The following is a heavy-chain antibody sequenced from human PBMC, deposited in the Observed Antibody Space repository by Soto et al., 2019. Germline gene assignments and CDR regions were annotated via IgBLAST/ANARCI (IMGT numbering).Heavy chain of an antibody. CDR2: IPGTGHMA. CDR3: AKVMVKNWFDP. V-gene: IGHV3-23*01. D-gene: IGHD5-18*01. J-gene: IGHJ5*02. Sequence: PGGSLRLSCATSGFNFRDYAMTWVRQAPGRALEWVSAIPGTGHMAYYADSVRGRFTVSRDNSKNTLYLQMNSLRADDTAVYYCAKVMVKNWFDPWGQGALVTVSS. CDR1: GFNFRDYA.